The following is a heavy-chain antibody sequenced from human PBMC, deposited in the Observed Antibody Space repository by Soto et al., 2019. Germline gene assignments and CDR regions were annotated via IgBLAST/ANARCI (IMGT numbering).Heavy chain of an antibody. V-gene: IGHV4-34*01. CDR3: VGLYDYVDWFDP. CDR2: INHSGST. Sequence: QVQLQQWGAGLLKPSETLSLTCAVYGGSFSGYYWSWIRQPPGKGLEWIGEINHSGSTNYNPSLKSRVTISVDTSKNQFSLKLSSVTAADTAVYYCVGLYDYVDWFDPWGQGTLVTVSS. J-gene: IGHJ5*02. D-gene: IGHD3-16*01. CDR1: GGSFSGYY.